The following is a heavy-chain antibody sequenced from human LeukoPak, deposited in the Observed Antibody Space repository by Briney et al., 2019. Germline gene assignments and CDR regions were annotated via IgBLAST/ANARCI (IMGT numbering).Heavy chain of an antibody. CDR3: ARLTTAVDVDV. Sequence: PSETLSLTCAVNGGPFSGYFWSWIRQPPGKGLEWIGEINHGGSTKYNLSPKRRVTISVDTSKNQFSLKLSFVTAADTAVYYCARLTTAVDVDVCSEGTTVTVSS. CDR2: INHGGST. V-gene: IGHV4-34*01. D-gene: IGHD4-23*01. CDR1: GGPFSGYF. J-gene: IGHJ6*04.